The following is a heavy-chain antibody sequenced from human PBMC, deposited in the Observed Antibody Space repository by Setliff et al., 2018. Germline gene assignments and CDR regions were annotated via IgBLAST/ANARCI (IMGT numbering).Heavy chain of an antibody. CDR3: AKESGAHYFYYYYMDV. CDR1: AFSFSTYA. CDR2: ISNSGNSI. V-gene: IGHV3-48*03. J-gene: IGHJ6*03. Sequence: GGSLRLSCAASAFSFSTYAMNWVRHTPGKGLEWISYISNSGNSIYYADSVKGRFTISRDNAKNSLYLQMNSLRVEDTSVYYCAKESGAHYFYYYYMDVWGKGTTVTVSS. D-gene: IGHD2-15*01.